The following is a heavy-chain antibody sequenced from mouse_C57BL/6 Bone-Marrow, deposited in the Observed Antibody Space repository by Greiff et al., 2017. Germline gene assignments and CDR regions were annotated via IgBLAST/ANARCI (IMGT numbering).Heavy chain of an antibody. J-gene: IGHJ3*01. Sequence: QVQLQQSGAELVKPGASVKISCKASGYAFSSYWMNWVKQRPGQGLEWIGQIYPGDGDTNYNGKFKGKATLTADKSSSTAYMQLSSLTSEDSAVYFFARGTRGCFCADWGQGTLVTVSA. V-gene: IGHV1-80*01. CDR1: GYAFSSYW. CDR3: ARGTRGCFCAD. CDR2: IYPGDGDT.